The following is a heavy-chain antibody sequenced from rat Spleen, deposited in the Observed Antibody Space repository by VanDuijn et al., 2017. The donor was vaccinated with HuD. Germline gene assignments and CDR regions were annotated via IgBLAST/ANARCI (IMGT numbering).Heavy chain of an antibody. CDR1: GFTLSDYS. CDR3: ARAGYLRDWYFDF. Sequence: EVQLVESDGGLVQPGRSLKLSCTASGFTLSDYSMAWVRQAPTKGLEWVASISYEGSSTYYGDSVKGRFVISKDNAKNTGYLQMDSLRSGDTATYHCARAGYLRDWYFDFWGPGAMVTVSS. CDR2: ISYEGSST. D-gene: IGHD2-2*01. J-gene: IGHJ1*01. V-gene: IGHV5-22*01.